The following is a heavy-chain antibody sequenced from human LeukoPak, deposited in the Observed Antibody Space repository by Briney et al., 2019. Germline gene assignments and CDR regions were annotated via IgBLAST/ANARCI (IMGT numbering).Heavy chain of an antibody. Sequence: VASVKVSCKASGGTFSSYAISWVRQAPGQGLEWMGGIIPIFGTANYAQKFQGRVTITADESTSTAYMELSSLRSEDTAVYYCARDRTYGSGADSYYYYGMDVWGQGTTVTVSS. CDR2: IIPIFGTA. J-gene: IGHJ6*02. CDR1: GGTFSSYA. CDR3: ARDRTYGSGADSYYYYGMDV. D-gene: IGHD3-10*01. V-gene: IGHV1-69*13.